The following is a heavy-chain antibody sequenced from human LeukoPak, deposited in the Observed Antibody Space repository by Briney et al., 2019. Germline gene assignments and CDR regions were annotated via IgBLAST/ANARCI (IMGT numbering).Heavy chain of an antibody. D-gene: IGHD3-10*01. J-gene: IGHJ5*02. CDR2: INPNSGGT. Sequence: ASVKVSCKASGYTFTGYYMHWVRQAPGQGLEWMGWINPNSGGTNYAQKFQGRVTMTRDTSISTAYMEPSRLRSDDTAVYYCARGTVNDRGVGLNNWFDPWGQGTLVTVSS. CDR1: GYTFTGYY. V-gene: IGHV1-2*02. CDR3: ARGTVNDRGVGLNNWFDP.